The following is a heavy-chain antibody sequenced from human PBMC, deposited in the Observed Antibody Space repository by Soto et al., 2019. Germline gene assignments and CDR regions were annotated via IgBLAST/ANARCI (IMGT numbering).Heavy chain of an antibody. CDR1: GFTFSSYA. J-gene: IGHJ4*02. CDR3: AREHDYYDSSGYYPY. Sequence: QVQLVESGGGVVQPGRSLRLSCAASGFTFSSYAMHWVRQAPGKGLEWVAVISYDGSNKYYADSVKGRFTISRDNSKNTLYLQMNSLRAEDTAVYYCAREHDYYDSSGYYPYWGQGTLVTVSS. CDR2: ISYDGSNK. D-gene: IGHD3-22*01. V-gene: IGHV3-30-3*01.